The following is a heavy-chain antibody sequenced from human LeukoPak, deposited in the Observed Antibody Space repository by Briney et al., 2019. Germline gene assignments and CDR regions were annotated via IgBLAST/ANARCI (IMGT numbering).Heavy chain of an antibody. CDR1: GFTFSSYA. CDR2: ISYDGSNK. Sequence: GGSLRLSCAASGFTFSSYAMHWVRQAPGKGLEWVAVISYDGSNKYYADSVKGRFTISRDNSKNTLFLQMNGLRAEDMAVYYCAKVSVEPTAWYFDYWGQGTLVTVSS. D-gene: IGHD6-13*01. V-gene: IGHV3-30*07. J-gene: IGHJ4*02. CDR3: AKVSVEPTAWYFDY.